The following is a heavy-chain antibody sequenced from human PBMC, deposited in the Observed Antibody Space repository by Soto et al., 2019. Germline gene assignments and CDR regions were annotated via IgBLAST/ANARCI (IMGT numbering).Heavy chain of an antibody. CDR2: INAGNGNT. V-gene: IGHV1-3*01. Sequence: ASVKVSCKASGYTFTSYAMHWVRQAPGQRLEWMRWINAGNGNTKYSQKFQGRVTITRDTSASTAYMELSSLRSEDTAVYYCARESPQVAPFDYWGQGTLVTVSS. D-gene: IGHD5-12*01. CDR3: ARESPQVAPFDY. J-gene: IGHJ4*02. CDR1: GYTFTSYA.